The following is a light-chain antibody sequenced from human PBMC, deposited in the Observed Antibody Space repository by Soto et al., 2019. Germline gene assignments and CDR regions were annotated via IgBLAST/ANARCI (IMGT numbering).Light chain of an antibody. J-gene: IGKJ4*01. V-gene: IGKV3-20*01. CDR3: QQYGSSPPRELT. CDR1: QSVSNSY. CDR2: GAS. Sequence: EIVLTQSPGTLSLSPGERATLSCRARQSVSNSYLAWYQQKPGQAPRVLIYGASSRATGSPDMFSGSGSGTDFTLTISRLEPVDFAVYYCQQYGSSPPRELTFGGGTKVEI.